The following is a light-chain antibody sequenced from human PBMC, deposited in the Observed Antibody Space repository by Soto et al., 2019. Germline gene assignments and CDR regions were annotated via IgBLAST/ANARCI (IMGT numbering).Light chain of an antibody. CDR3: QKFNTAPLT. Sequence: DSQMTQSPSSLSASVGDRVTITCRASQDISVYLAWYQQKPGKVPKLLIYSASTLQSGVPSRFSGSGSGTDFTLTISSLQPEDVATYYCQKFNTAPLTFGQGTRLELQ. V-gene: IGKV1-27*01. J-gene: IGKJ5*01. CDR1: QDISVY. CDR2: SAS.